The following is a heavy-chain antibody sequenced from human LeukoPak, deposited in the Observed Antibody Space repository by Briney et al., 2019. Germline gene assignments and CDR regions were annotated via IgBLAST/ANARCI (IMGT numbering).Heavy chain of an antibody. CDR2: ISSSGSYI. CDR3: ARVPYYYYMDV. V-gene: IGHV3-21*01. Sequence: GGSLRLSCAASGFTFSSYWMSWVRQAPGKGLEWVSSISSSGSYIYYADSVKGRFTISRDNAKNSLYLQMNSLRAEDTAVYYCARVPYYYYMDVWGKGTTVTVSS. J-gene: IGHJ6*03. CDR1: GFTFSSYW.